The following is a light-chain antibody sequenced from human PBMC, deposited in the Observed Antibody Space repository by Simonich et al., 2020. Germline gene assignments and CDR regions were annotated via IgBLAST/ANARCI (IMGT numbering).Light chain of an antibody. Sequence: EIVMTQSPATLSVSPGERATLSCRASQSVSSNSAWYQQKPGQAPRLLIYGASTRATGSPARFSGSGSGTEFTLTISSLQSEDFAVYYCQQYNNWPLYTFGQGTKLEIK. CDR2: GAS. CDR3: QQYNNWPLYT. V-gene: IGKV3-15*01. J-gene: IGKJ2*01. CDR1: QSVSSN.